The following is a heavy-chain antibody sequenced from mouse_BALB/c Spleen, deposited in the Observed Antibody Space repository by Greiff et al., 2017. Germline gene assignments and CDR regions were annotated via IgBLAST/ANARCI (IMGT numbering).Heavy chain of an antibody. V-gene: IGHV5-17*02. J-gene: IGHJ2*01. CDR3: ARRDRYYFDY. Sequence: EVMLVESGGGLVQPGGSRKLSCAASGFTFSSFGMHWVRQAPEKGLEWVAYISSGSSTIYYADTVKGRFTISRDNPKNTLFLQMTSLRSEDTAMYYCARRDRYYFDYWGQGTTRTVSS. CDR1: GFTFSSFG. D-gene: IGHD2-14*01. CDR2: ISSGSSTI.